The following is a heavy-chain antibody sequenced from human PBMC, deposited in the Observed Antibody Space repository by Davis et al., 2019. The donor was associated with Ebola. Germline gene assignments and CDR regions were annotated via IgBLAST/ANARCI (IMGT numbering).Heavy chain of an antibody. CDR3: AKDTVTTFTLDY. V-gene: IGHV3-30*02. J-gene: IGHJ4*02. Sequence: GSLKISCAASGFTFSSYGMHWVRQAPGKGLEWVAFIRYDGSNKYYADSVKGRFTISRDNSKNTLYLQMNSLRAEDTAVYYCAKDTVTTFTLDYWGQGTLVTVSS. CDR2: IRYDGSNK. CDR1: GFTFSSYG. D-gene: IGHD4-17*01.